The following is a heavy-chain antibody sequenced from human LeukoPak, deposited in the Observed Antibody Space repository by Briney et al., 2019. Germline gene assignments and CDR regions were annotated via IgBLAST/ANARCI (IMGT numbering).Heavy chain of an antibody. V-gene: IGHV1-24*01. CDR2: FDPEDGET. J-gene: IGHJ2*01. D-gene: IGHD3-3*01. CDR1: GYTLTELS. CDR3: ATEGHSYYDFWSGRYFDL. Sequence: ASVKVSCXVSGYTLTELSMHWVRQAPGKGLEWMGGFDPEDGETIYAQKFQGRVTLTEDTSTDTAYMELSSLRSEDTAVYYCATEGHSYYDFWSGRYFDLWGRGTLVTVSS.